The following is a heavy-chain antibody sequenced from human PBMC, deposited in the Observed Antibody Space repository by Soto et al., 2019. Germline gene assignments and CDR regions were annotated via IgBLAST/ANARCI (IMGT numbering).Heavy chain of an antibody. CDR2: ISYDGSNK. D-gene: IGHD1-26*01. Sequence: PGGSLRLCCAASGFTFSSYAMHWVRQAPGKGLEWVAVISYDGSNKYYADSVKGRFTISRDNSKNTLYLQMNSLRAEDTAVYYSARDSGIGIGGATAKDDDYNIWGQRTKVT. CDR1: GFTFSSYA. J-gene: IGHJ3*02. CDR3: ARDSGIGIGGATAKDDDYNI. V-gene: IGHV3-30-3*01.